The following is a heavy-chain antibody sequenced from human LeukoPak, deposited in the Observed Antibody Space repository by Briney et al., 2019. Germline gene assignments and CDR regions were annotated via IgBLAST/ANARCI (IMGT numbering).Heavy chain of an antibody. CDR2: ISYDGSNK. J-gene: IGHJ5*02. CDR3: AKDLGDWKAPRNWFDP. Sequence: GGSLRLSCAASGFTFSSYGMHWVRQAPGQGLEWVAVISYDGSNKYYADSVKGRFTISRDNSKNTLYLQMNSLRAEDTAVYYCAKDLGDWKAPRNWFDPWGQGTLVTVSS. D-gene: IGHD1-1*01. V-gene: IGHV3-30*18. CDR1: GFTFSSYG.